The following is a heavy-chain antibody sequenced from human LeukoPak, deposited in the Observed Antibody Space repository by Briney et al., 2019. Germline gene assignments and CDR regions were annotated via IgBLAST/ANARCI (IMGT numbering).Heavy chain of an antibody. CDR3: ARGEIKKYGSGSYYLDY. D-gene: IGHD3-10*01. J-gene: IGHJ4*02. CDR1: GGSISSYY. V-gene: IGHV4-59*01. Sequence: SETLSLTCTVSGGSISSYYWSWIRQPPGRGLEWIGYIYYSGSTNYNPSLKSRVTISVDTSKNQFSLKLSSVTAADTAVYYCARGEIKKYGSGSYYLDYWGQGTLVTVSS. CDR2: IYYSGST.